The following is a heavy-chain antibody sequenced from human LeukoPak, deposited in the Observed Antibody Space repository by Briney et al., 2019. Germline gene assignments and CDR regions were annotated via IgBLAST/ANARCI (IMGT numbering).Heavy chain of an antibody. D-gene: IGHD3-22*01. V-gene: IGHV1-8*03. CDR2: MNPNSGNT. CDR1: GYTFTSYD. J-gene: IGHJ4*02. Sequence: ASVKVSCKASGYTFTSYDINWVRRATGQGLEWMGWMNPNSGNTGYAQKFQGRVTITRNTSISTAYMELSSLRSEDTAVYYCARGLDYYDSSGYLHWGQGTLVTVSS. CDR3: ARGLDYYDSSGYLH.